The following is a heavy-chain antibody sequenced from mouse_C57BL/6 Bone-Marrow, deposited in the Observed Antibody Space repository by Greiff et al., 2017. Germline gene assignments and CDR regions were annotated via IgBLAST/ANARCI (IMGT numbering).Heavy chain of an antibody. CDR2: INPGSGGT. J-gene: IGHJ4*01. CDR3: ARDYEGVDY. Sequence: VQLQQSGAELVRPGTSVKVSCKASGYAFTNYLIEWVKQRPGQGLEWIGVINPGSGGTNYNEKFKGKATLTADKSSSTAYMQLSSLASEDSAVYFCARDYEGVDYWGQGTSVTVAS. D-gene: IGHD2-4*01. CDR1: GYAFTNYL. V-gene: IGHV1-54*01.